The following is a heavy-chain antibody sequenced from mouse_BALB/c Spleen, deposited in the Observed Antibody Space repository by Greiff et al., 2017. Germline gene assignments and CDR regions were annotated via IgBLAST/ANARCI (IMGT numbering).Heavy chain of an antibody. V-gene: IGHV5-4*02. CDR3: ARAGYRFYAMDY. CDR2: ISDGGSYT. Sequence: EVKLMESGGGLVKPGGSLKLSCAASGFTFSDYYMYWVRQTPEKRLEWVATISDGGSYTYYPDSVKGRFTISRDNAKNNLYLQMSSLKSEDTAMYYCARAGYRFYAMDYWGQGTSVTVSS. J-gene: IGHJ4*01. D-gene: IGHD2-14*01. CDR1: GFTFSDYY.